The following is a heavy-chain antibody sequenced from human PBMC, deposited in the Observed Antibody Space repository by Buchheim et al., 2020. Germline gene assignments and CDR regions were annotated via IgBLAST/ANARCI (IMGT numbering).Heavy chain of an antibody. CDR1: GASISSGGYY. D-gene: IGHD3-10*01. Sequence: QVQLQESGPGLVKPSQTLSLTCTVSGASISSGGYYWSWIRQLPGKGLEWIGYIYYSGSTYFNPSLKSRVTMPVDPPKNQFSLKLSSVTAADTAVYYCARGNAPMGAFDLWGQGT. V-gene: IGHV4-31*03. CDR2: IYYSGST. CDR3: ARGNAPMGAFDL. J-gene: IGHJ3*01.